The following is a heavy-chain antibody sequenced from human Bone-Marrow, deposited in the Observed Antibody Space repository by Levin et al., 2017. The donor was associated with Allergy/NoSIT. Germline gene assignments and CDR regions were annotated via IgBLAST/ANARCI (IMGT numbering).Heavy chain of an antibody. CDR3: ARRNDFWSRTHGGYYFFMDV. CDR2: ISGSSSYI. V-gene: IGHV3-21*01. CDR1: GFTFSSYT. J-gene: IGHJ6*03. Sequence: GGSLRLTCAASGFTFSSYTMNWVRQAPGKGLEWVSSISGSSSYITFSDSVKGRLTISRDNAKNSLYLQMNNLRAEDTAVYYCARRNDFWSRTHGGYYFFMDVWGKGTTVTVSS. D-gene: IGHD3-3*01.